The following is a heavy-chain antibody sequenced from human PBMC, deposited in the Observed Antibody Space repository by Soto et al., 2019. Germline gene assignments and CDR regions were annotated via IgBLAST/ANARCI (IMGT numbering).Heavy chain of an antibody. J-gene: IGHJ6*02. Sequence: SETLSLTCTVSGGSVSSGSYYWSWIRQPPGKGLEWIGYIYYSGSTNYNPSLKSRVTISVDTSKNQFSLKLSSVTAADTAVYYCARGGYCSGGSCYSNYYYGMDVWGQGTTVTVSS. CDR1: GGSVSSGSYY. CDR3: ARGGYCSGGSCYSNYYYGMDV. CDR2: IYYSGST. V-gene: IGHV4-61*01. D-gene: IGHD2-15*01.